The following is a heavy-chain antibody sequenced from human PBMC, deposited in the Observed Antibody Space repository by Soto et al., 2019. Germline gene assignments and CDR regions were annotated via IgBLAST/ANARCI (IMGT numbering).Heavy chain of an antibody. Sequence: HLVQSGPEVKKPGASITVSCKTSGDTFTNFGLSWVRQAPGQGLEWMGMVNPNGGATAYAQKFEARVTMTSDTSTSTVYMELSSLRSADTAVYYCARGISGTYTALDYWGQGSLGTVSS. CDR1: GDTFTNFG. D-gene: IGHD1-26*01. J-gene: IGHJ4*02. V-gene: IGHV1-46*01. CDR3: ARGISGTYTALDY. CDR2: VNPNGGAT.